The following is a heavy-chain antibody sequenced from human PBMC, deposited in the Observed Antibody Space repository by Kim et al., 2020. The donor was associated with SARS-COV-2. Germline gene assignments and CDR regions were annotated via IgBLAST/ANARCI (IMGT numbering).Heavy chain of an antibody. CDR3: AKACSGGSCAQFDY. CDR2: ISGSGTST. CDR1: GLTFNTYA. D-gene: IGHD2-15*01. V-gene: IGHV3-23*01. Sequence: GGSLRLSCAVSGLTFNTYAMTWVRQAPGKGLEWVSAISGSGTSTHYADSARGRFTISRDNSKSTLYLQMNSLRVDDTAVYYCAKACSGGSCAQFDYWGQGTLVTVSS. J-gene: IGHJ4*02.